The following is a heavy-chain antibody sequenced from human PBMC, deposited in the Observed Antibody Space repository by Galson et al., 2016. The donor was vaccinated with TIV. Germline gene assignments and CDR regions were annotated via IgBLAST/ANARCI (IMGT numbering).Heavy chain of an antibody. CDR1: GYNFIPYW. CDR2: IFPSDSDT. CDR3: ARRGGSDSPARAFDI. Sequence: QSGAEVKKTGESLKISCKGSGYNFIPYWIGWARQMPGKGLEWMGIIFPSDSDTRYSPSFEGQVTISADKSASTISLPWTSLKTSDSGIYYCARRGGSDSPARAFDIWGQGTMVTVSS. D-gene: IGHD2-21*01. V-gene: IGHV5-51*01. J-gene: IGHJ3*02.